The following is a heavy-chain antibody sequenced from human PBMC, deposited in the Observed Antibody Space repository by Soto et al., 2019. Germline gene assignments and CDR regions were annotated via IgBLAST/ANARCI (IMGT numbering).Heavy chain of an antibody. CDR3: ARDHPSSSAPLFDYYYYYGMDV. CDR2: TYYRSKWYN. Sequence: PSQTLSLPCAISGDSVSSNSAAWNWIRQSPPRGLEWLGRTYYRSKWYNDYAVSVKSRITINPDTSKNQFSLQLNSVTPEDTAVYYCARDHPSSSAPLFDYYYYYGMDVWGQGTTVTVSS. J-gene: IGHJ6*02. CDR1: GDSVSSNSAA. V-gene: IGHV6-1*01. D-gene: IGHD6-6*01.